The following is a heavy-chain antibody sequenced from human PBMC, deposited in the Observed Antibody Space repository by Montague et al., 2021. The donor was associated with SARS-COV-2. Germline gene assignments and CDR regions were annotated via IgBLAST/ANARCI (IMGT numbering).Heavy chain of an antibody. D-gene: IGHD3-3*01. V-gene: IGHV4-34*01. CDR3: ARGADYDFWSGFLKYKWFDP. Sequence: SETLSLTCAVYGGSLSGYYWAWIRQTPAKGLEWMGEINHSGSTNYNPSLKSRLTISVDTSKKQFSLKLNSMTAADTAVYYCARGADYDFWSGFLKYKWFDPWGLGTTVTVSS. CDR1: GGSLSGYY. CDR2: INHSGST. J-gene: IGHJ5*01.